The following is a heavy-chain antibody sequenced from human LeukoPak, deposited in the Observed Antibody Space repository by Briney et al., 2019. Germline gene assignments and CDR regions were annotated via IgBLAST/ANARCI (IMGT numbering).Heavy chain of an antibody. J-gene: IGHJ4*02. D-gene: IGHD1-26*01. CDR3: ARCLLRWELQY. V-gene: IGHV5-51*01. Sequence: GESLQISCKGSGYSFTSYWIGWVRQLPGKGLEWMGIIYPGDSDTGYSPSFQGQVTISADKSISTAYLQWSSLKASDTAMYYCARCLLRWELQYWGQGTLVTVSS. CDR1: GYSFTSYW. CDR2: IYPGDSDT.